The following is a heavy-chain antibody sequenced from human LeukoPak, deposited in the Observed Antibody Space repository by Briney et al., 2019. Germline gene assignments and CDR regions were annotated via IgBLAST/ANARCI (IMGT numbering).Heavy chain of an antibody. CDR3: AITVTGGIDY. CDR1: GFTFSSYW. J-gene: IGHJ4*02. Sequence: GGSLRLSCAASGFTFSSYWMHWVRQAPGKGLVWVSRINSDGSSISYADSVKGRFTISRDNAKNTLYLQMNSLRVEDTAVYYCAITVTGGIDYWGQGTLVTVSS. CDR2: INSDGSSI. V-gene: IGHV3-74*01. D-gene: IGHD4-17*01.